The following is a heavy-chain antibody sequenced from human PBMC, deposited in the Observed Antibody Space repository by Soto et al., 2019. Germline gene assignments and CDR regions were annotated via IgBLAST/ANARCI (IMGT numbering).Heavy chain of an antibody. V-gene: IGHV1-69*01. Sequence: QVQLVQSGAEVKKPGSSVKVSCKASGGTFSSYAISWVRQARGQGLEWMGGIIPIFGTANYAQKFQVRGTITADESTSTAYMELSSLRSEDPAVYYCAREFTVTTSPGLDYWGQGTLVTVSS. J-gene: IGHJ4*02. CDR2: IIPIFGTA. CDR1: GGTFSSYA. D-gene: IGHD4-17*01. CDR3: AREFTVTTSPGLDY.